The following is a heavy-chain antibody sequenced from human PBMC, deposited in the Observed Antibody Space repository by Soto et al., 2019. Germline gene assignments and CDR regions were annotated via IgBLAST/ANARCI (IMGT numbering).Heavy chain of an antibody. CDR2: IYSGGST. CDR1: GFTVSSNY. D-gene: IGHD6-13*01. J-gene: IGHJ6*02. Sequence: PGGSLRLSCAASGFTVSSNYMSWVRQAPGKGLEWVSVIYSGGSTYYADSVKGRFTISRDNSKNTLYIQINSQRAEDKAMYYCATSGQLVLYYYYYGMDVWGQGTTVTVSS. V-gene: IGHV3-66*01. CDR3: ATSGQLVLYYYYYGMDV.